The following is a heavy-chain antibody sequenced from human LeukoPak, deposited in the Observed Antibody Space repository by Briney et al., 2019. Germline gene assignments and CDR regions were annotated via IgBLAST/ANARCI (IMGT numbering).Heavy chain of an antibody. CDR2: IYHSGST. CDR1: GYSISSGYY. J-gene: IGHJ4*02. V-gene: IGHV4-38-2*02. CDR3: ARGGLKLREYDYVWGSYRQYYFDY. D-gene: IGHD3-16*02. Sequence: SETLSLTCTVSGYSISSGYYWGWIRPPPGKGLEWIGSIYHSGSTYYNPSLKSRVTISVDTSKNQFSLKLSSVTAADTAVYYCARGGLKLREYDYVWGSYRQYYFDYWGQGTLVTVSS.